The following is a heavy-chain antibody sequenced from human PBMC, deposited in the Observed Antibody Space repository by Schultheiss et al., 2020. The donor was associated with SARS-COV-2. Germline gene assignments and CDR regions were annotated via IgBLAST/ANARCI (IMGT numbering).Heavy chain of an antibody. V-gene: IGHV3-21*01. CDR1: GFTFSSYS. Sequence: GESLKISCAASGFTFSSYSMNWVRQAPGKGLEWVSSISSSSSYIYYADSVKGRFTISRDNAKNTLYLQMSSVRAEDTAVYYCVRGLWSYYGPGFYYGMDVWGQGTTVTVSS. J-gene: IGHJ6*02. D-gene: IGHD1-26*01. CDR3: VRGLWSYYGPGFYYGMDV. CDR2: ISSSSSYI.